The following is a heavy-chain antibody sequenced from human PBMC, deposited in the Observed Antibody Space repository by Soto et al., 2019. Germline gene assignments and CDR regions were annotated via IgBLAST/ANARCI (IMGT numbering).Heavy chain of an antibody. CDR3: AAITQWELLSSWLDY. D-gene: IGHD1-26*01. CDR1: GYTSTTYY. J-gene: IGHJ4*02. V-gene: IGHV1-58*01. Sequence: SVKVSCKASGYTSTTYYVHWVRQARGQRLEWIGWIVVGSGNTNYAQKFQERVTITRDMSTSTAYMELSSLRSEDTAVYYCAAITQWELLSSWLDYWGQGTLVTVSS. CDR2: IVVGSGNT.